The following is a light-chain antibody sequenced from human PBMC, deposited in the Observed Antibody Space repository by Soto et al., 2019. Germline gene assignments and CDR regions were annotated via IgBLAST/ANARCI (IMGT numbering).Light chain of an antibody. V-gene: IGKV3D-15*01. CDR1: QSFRGN. CDR3: QQYSQWPLT. J-gene: IGKJ4*01. CDR2: GAS. Sequence: EIVVPQSRGTRSRSPGERATLAGRASQSFRGNYLAWYQQKPGQAPRLLLYGASSRATGIPARFSGSGSATEFTLPISSLQSEDFAVYYCQQYSQWPLTFGGGTKVDIK.